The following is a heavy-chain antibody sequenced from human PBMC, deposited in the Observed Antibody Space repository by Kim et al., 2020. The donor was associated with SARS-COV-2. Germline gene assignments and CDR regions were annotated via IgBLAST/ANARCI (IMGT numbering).Heavy chain of an antibody. CDR2: ISYDGSNK. CDR1: GFTFSSYA. V-gene: IGHV3-30*04. Sequence: GGSLRLSCAASGFTFSSYAMHWVRQAPGKGLEWVAVISYDGSNKYYADSVKGRFTISRDNSKNTLYLQMNSLRAEDTAVYYCARCRDWLYGLYDYWGQGT. J-gene: IGHJ4*02. D-gene: IGHD3-9*01. CDR3: ARCRDWLYGLYDY.